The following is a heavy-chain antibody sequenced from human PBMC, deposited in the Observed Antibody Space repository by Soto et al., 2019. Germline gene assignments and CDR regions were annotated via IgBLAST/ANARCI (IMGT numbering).Heavy chain of an antibody. D-gene: IGHD6-25*01. J-gene: IGHJ4*02. CDR2: IYWNDDK. CDR3: AHSRIAAAGRGYYFDY. Sequence: QITLKESGPTLVKPTQTLTLTCTFSGFSLSTSGVGVGWIRQPPGKALEWLALIYWNDDKRYSPSLKSRLTITKDTSKNQVVLTMTNMDPVDTATYYCAHSRIAAAGRGYYFDYWGQGTLVTVSS. CDR1: GFSLSTSGVG. V-gene: IGHV2-5*01.